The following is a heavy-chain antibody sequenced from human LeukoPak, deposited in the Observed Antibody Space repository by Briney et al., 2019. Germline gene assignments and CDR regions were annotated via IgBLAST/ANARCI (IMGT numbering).Heavy chain of an antibody. CDR2: MYSSGST. D-gene: IGHD3-10*01. V-gene: IGHV4-59*01. CDR3: ATGSYPFEY. Sequence: SETLSLTCTVSGGSISGYYWSWIRQPPGKGLEWIGLMYSSGSTNYNPSLKSRVTMSVDTSKNQFSLRLNSVTAVDTAVYYCATGSYPFEYWGQGTLVTVSS. J-gene: IGHJ4*02. CDR1: GGSISGYY.